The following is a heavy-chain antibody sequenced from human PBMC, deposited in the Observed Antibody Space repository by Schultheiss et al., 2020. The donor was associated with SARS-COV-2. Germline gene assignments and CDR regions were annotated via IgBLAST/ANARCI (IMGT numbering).Heavy chain of an antibody. D-gene: IGHD2-2*01. Sequence: GGSLRLSCAASGFTFSSYWMSWVRQAPGKGLEWVANIKQDGSEKYYVDSVKGRFTISRDNSKNTLYLQMNSLRAEDTAVYYCARAIVVVPAATYYYYYMDVWGKGTTVTVSS. CDR3: ARAIVVVPAATYYYYYMDV. CDR2: IKQDGSEK. J-gene: IGHJ6*03. CDR1: GFTFSSYW. V-gene: IGHV3-7*01.